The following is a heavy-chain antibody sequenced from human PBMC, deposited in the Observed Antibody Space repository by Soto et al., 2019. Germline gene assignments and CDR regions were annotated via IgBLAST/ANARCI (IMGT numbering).Heavy chain of an antibody. D-gene: IGHD6-13*01. CDR2: ISGSGGST. CDR1: GFTFSSYA. CDR3: AKHPRIAAAGTGEGY. Sequence: GGSLRLSCAASGFTFSSYAMSWDRQAPGKGLEWVSAISGSGGSTYYADSVKGRFTISRDNSKNTLYLQMNSLRAEDTAVYYCAKHPRIAAAGTGEGYWGQGTLVTVSS. J-gene: IGHJ4*02. V-gene: IGHV3-23*01.